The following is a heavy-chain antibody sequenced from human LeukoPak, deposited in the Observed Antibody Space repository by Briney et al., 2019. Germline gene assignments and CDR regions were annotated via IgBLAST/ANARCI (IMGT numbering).Heavy chain of an antibody. D-gene: IGHD3-10*01. V-gene: IGHV4-59*01. CDR1: GGSISSYY. Sequence: SETLSLTCTVSGGSISSYYWGWIRQPPGKGLEWIGYIYYSGSTNYNPSLKSRVTISVDTSKNQFSLKLSSVTAADTAVYYCARAYSSGSYFSRYYYYGMDVWGQGTTVTVSS. J-gene: IGHJ6*02. CDR2: IYYSGST. CDR3: ARAYSSGSYFSRYYYYGMDV.